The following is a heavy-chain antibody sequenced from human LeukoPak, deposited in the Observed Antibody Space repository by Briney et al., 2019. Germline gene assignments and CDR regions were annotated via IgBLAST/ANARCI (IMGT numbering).Heavy chain of an antibody. CDR2: IYSGGST. J-gene: IGHJ4*02. CDR1: GFTVNNNY. V-gene: IGHV3-66*01. D-gene: IGHD3-10*01. CDR3: AKTRGSGPFDY. Sequence: GGSLRLSCAASGFTVNNNYMSWVRQAPGKGLEWVSVIYSGGSTYYEDSVKGRFTISRDNSKNTLYLQMNNLRAEDTAVYYCAKTRGSGPFDYWGQGTLVTVSS.